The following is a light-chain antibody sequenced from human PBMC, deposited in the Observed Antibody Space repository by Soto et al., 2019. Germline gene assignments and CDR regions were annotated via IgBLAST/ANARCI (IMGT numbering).Light chain of an antibody. J-gene: IGLJ2*01. V-gene: IGLV4-60*03. Sequence: QTVVTQSSSASASLGSSVKLTCTLSSGHSTYIIAWHQQQPGKAPRYLMKLEGSGSNNKGSGVPDRFSGSSSGADRYLTISNLQSEDEADYYCETWDRSTVVFGGGTKLTVL. CDR1: SGHSTYI. CDR3: ETWDRSTVV. CDR2: LEGSGSN.